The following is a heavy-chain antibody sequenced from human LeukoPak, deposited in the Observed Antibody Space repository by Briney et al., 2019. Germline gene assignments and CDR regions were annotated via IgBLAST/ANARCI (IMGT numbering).Heavy chain of an antibody. CDR3: ASYCSSTSCYSNDAFDI. CDR1: GYTFTGYY. CDR2: INPNSGGT. V-gene: IGHV1-2*02. J-gene: IGHJ3*02. Sequence: ASVKVSCKASGYTFTGYYMHWVRQAPGQGLEWMGWINPNSGGTNHAQKFQGRVTMTRDTSISTAYMELSRLRSDDTAVYYCASYCSSTSCYSNDAFDIWGQGTMVTVSS. D-gene: IGHD2-2*02.